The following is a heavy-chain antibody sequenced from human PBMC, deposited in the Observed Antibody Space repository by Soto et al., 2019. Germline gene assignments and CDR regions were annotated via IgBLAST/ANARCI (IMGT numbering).Heavy chain of an antibody. CDR1: GFTFSSYA. CDR2: ISGSGGRT. D-gene: IGHD2-2*01. J-gene: IGHJ4*02. CDR3: AIGIRGYCSSTSCYDY. Sequence: GGSLRLSCAASGFTFSSYAMSWVRQAPGKGLEWVSAISGSGGRTYYADSVKGRFTISRDNSKNTLYLQMNSLRAEDTAVYYCAIGIRGYCSSTSCYDYWGQGTLVTVSS. V-gene: IGHV3-23*01.